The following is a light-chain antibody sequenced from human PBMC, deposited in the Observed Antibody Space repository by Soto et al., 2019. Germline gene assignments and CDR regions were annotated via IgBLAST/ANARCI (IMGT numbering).Light chain of an antibody. J-gene: IGKJ4*01. CDR1: QSISSW. CDR3: QHYNSFPLP. Sequence: DIQMTQSPSTLSASVGDRVTITCRASQSISSWLTWYQQKPGEAPKVLIYDASSLGSGVPSRFSGSGSGTKFTLTISSLQPDDFATYYCQHYNSFPLPFGGGTKVAI. CDR2: DAS. V-gene: IGKV1-5*01.